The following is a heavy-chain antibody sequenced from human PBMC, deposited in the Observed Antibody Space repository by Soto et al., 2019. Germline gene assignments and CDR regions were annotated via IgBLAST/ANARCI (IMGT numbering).Heavy chain of an antibody. CDR2: INHSGSA. CDR3: ARGLISGSHYSGGWYYFDS. CDR1: GGSFSGYY. V-gene: IGHV4-34*01. D-gene: IGHD1-26*01. J-gene: IGHJ4*02. Sequence: SETLSLTCAVYGGSFSGYYWSWIRQPPGKGLQWIGQINHSGSANYNPSLKSRVTISVHTSSSQFSLELGSVTAADTAVYYCARGLISGSHYSGGWYYFDSWGQGTQVTVSS.